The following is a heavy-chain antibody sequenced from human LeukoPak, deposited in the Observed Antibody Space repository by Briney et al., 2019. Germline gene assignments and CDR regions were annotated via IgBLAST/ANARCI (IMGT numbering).Heavy chain of an antibody. Sequence: PGGSLRLSCAASGFTFSGSAMHWVRQASGKGLEWVGRIRSKANSYATAYAASVKGGFTISRDDSKNTAYLQMNSLKTEDTAVYYCLTGDFDYWGQGTLVTVSS. CDR1: GFTFSGSA. D-gene: IGHD7-27*01. J-gene: IGHJ4*02. CDR2: IRSKANSYAT. V-gene: IGHV3-73*01. CDR3: LTGDFDY.